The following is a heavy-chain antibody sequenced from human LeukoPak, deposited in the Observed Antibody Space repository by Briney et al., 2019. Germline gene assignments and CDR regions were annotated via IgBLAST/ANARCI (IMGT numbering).Heavy chain of an antibody. CDR1: GFTVSSNY. CDR2: NYSGGST. CDR3: ASGGSYLSAFDI. J-gene: IGHJ3*02. V-gene: IGHV3-53*01. Sequence: GGSLTLSCSASGFTVSSNYMSWVRQAPGKGLDWVSINYSGGSTLYADSVKGRFTISRDNSKNTLYLQMNSLRAEDTAVYYCASGGSYLSAFDIWGQGKMVTVSS. D-gene: IGHD1-26*01.